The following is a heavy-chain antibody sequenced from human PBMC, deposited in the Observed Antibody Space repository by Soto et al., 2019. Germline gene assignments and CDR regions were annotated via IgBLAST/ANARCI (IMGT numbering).Heavy chain of an antibody. J-gene: IGHJ4*02. CDR2: MHYSGST. CDR3: AVAGSLDH. Sequence: QVQLQESGPGLVKPSQTLSLTCTVSGGSISSGGYSWSCIRQHPGKGLEWIVYMHYSGSTYYNPSLKSRVTISVDTSKNQFSLKLSSVTAADTAVYYCAVAGSLDHWGQGTLVTVSS. CDR1: GGSISSGGYS. V-gene: IGHV4-31*03. D-gene: IGHD3-10*01.